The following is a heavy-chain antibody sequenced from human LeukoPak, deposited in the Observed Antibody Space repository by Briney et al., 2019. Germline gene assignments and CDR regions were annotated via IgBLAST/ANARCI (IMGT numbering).Heavy chain of an antibody. CDR2: IKQDGSEK. J-gene: IGHJ6*03. Sequence: GGSLRLSCAASGFTFSSYWMSWVRQAPGKGLEWVANIKQDGSEKYYVDSVKGRFTISRDNAKNSLYLQMNSLRAEDTAVYYCARALRRASIAQRIPKGYYYYYMDVWGKGTTVTVSS. CDR1: GFTFSSYW. D-gene: IGHD6-6*01. V-gene: IGHV3-7*01. CDR3: ARALRRASIAQRIPKGYYYYYMDV.